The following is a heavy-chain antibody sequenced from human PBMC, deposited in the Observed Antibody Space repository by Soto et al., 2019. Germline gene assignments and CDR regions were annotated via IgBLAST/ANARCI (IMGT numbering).Heavy chain of an antibody. Sequence: SETLSLTCTVSGGSISSGGYYWSWIRQHPGKGLEWIGYIYYSGSTYYNPSLKSRVTISVDTSKSQFSLKLSSVTAADTAVYYCASLTIFGPYYYYYGMDVWGQGTTVTVSS. V-gene: IGHV4-31*03. D-gene: IGHD3-3*01. CDR3: ASLTIFGPYYYYYGMDV. CDR2: IYYSGST. J-gene: IGHJ6*02. CDR1: GGSISSGGYY.